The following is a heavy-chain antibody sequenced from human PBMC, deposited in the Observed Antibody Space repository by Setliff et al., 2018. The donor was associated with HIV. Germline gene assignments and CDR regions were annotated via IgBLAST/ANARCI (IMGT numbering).Heavy chain of an antibody. CDR2: ISSSGGST. V-gene: IGHV3-23*01. J-gene: IGHJ4*02. D-gene: IGHD6-13*01. CDR1: GFTFSSYA. CDR3: AKPPLTIGATGGEDC. Sequence: GGSLRLSCAASGFTFSSYAMSWVRQAPGKGLDWVSAISSSGGSTYYADSVKGRFTISRDNSKNTLYLQMNSLRAEDTAVYYCAKPPLTIGATGGEDCWGQGALVTVSS.